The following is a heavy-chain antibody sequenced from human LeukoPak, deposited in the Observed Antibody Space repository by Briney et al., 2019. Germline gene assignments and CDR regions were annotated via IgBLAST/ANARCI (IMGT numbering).Heavy chain of an antibody. V-gene: IGHV3-9*01. CDR1: GFTFDNYG. Sequence: GGSLRLSCIGSGFTFDNYGMRWVRQAPGKGLEWVAGINWNSGYIGYADSVQGRFVISRDNAKNSLYLQMGSLRAEDTALYYCAKGSWAGANNYFDLGGEGTPLTVPS. D-gene: IGHD1-26*01. CDR2: INWNSGYI. J-gene: IGHJ4*02. CDR3: AKGSWAGANNYFDL.